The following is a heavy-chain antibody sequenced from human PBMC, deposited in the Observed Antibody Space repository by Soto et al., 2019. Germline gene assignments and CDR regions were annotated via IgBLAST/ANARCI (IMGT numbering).Heavy chain of an antibody. D-gene: IGHD5-18*01. CDR3: ARWRSMVNAFDI. CDR1: GGTFSSYA. CDR2: IIPIFGTA. V-gene: IGHV1-69*01. J-gene: IGHJ3*02. Sequence: QVQLVQSGAEVKKPGSSVKVSCKASGGTFSSYAISWVRQDPGQGLEWMGGIIPIFGTANYAQKFQGRVTITAYESTSTAYMELSSLRSEDTSVYYCARWRSMVNAFDIWGQGTMVTDSS.